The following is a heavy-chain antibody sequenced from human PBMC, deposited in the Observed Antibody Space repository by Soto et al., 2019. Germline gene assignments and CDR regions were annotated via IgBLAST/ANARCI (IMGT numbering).Heavy chain of an antibody. CDR1: GFTLSLYY. CDR2: INLSGVST. J-gene: IGHJ4*02. D-gene: IGHD3-10*01. V-gene: IGHV1-46*01. Sequence: QVLLVQSGAEVKQPGASVKVSCRASGFTLSLYYMHRVRQAPGQGLEWLGMINLSGVSTRYAERLMGRACTTRDTSTGTVYMEPSALTYDDTSVYYCARQGFGESPLDYWGQGTVFTVSS. CDR3: ARQGFGESPLDY.